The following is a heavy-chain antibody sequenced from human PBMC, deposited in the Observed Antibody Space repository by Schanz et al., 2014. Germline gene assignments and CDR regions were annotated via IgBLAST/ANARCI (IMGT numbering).Heavy chain of an antibody. D-gene: IGHD4-4*01. CDR1: GGSIRGYY. Sequence: QVQLQESGPGLVKPSETLSLTCTVSGGSIRGYYCSWIRQPPGKGLEWIGYVHSSGSTNYNSSLKRRVTLQVATSKNQSSLKLSSVTAADTAVYYCARHLPGGYNNHGWFDPWGQGTLVTVSS. CDR2: VHSSGST. V-gene: IGHV4-59*08. CDR3: ARHLPGGYNNHGWFDP. J-gene: IGHJ5*02.